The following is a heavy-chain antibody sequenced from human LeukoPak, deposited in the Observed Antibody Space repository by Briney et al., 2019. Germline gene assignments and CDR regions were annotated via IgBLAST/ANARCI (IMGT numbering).Heavy chain of an antibody. V-gene: IGHV3-23*01. CDR3: SKDKGAVAAKGPFDY. CDR2: ISGSGATT. J-gene: IGHJ4*02. CDR1: EDFFSNYA. D-gene: IGHD2-15*01. Sequence: GGSLRLSCAASEDFFSNYAMTWVRQAPGKGLEWVSSISGSGATTYYADSVKGRFTISRDNSKNTLFLQFNSLRAERTVADDCSKDKGAVAAKGPFDYWGQGTLVTVSS.